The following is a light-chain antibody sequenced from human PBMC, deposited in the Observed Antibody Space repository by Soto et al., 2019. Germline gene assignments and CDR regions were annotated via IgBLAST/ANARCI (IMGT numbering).Light chain of an antibody. CDR3: HQYGSSPKT. CDR2: ETS. J-gene: IGKJ1*01. CDR1: QSVSNNF. Sequence: EIVLTQSPGTLSLSPGERATLSCRASQSVSNNFLAWYQQKPGQAPRLLIYETSIRATDIPDRFSGSGSGPDFTLTISRLEPEDSAVYHCHQYGSSPKTFGQGTKVEIK. V-gene: IGKV3-20*01.